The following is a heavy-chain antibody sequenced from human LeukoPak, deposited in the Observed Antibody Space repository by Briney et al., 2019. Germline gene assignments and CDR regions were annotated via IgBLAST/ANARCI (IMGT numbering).Heavy chain of an antibody. Sequence: PGGSLRLSCAASGFTFSSYSMNWVRQAPGKGLEWVSAISGSGGSTYYADSVKGRFTISRDNSKNTLYLQMNSLRAEDTAVYYCAKDGEYRTYYFDYWGQGTLVTVSS. D-gene: IGHD3-10*01. CDR2: ISGSGGST. CDR1: GFTFSSYS. V-gene: IGHV3-23*01. J-gene: IGHJ4*02. CDR3: AKDGEYRTYYFDY.